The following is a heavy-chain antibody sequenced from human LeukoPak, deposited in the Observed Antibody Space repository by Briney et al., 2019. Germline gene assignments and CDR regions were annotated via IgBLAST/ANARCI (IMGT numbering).Heavy chain of an antibody. Sequence: PGGSLRLSCAASGFTFSSYAMSWVRQAPGKGLEWVSGISGSGGSTYYADSVRGRFTISRDNSKNTLYLQLNSLRAEDTAVYYCAKVLSWYYYYGMDVWGQGTTVTVSS. V-gene: IGHV3-23*01. CDR3: AKVLSWYYYYGMDV. D-gene: IGHD3-3*01. CDR2: ISGSGGST. J-gene: IGHJ6*02. CDR1: GFTFSSYA.